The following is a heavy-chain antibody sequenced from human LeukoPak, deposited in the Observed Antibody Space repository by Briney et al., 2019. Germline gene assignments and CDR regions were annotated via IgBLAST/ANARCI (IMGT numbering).Heavy chain of an antibody. CDR1: GGSISSSSYY. D-gene: IGHD1-26*01. CDR2: SGST. J-gene: IGHJ3*02. CDR3: ARLPQWELRLHAFDI. Sequence: SETLSLTCTVSGGSISSSSYYWGWIRQPPGKGLEWIYSGSTYYNPSLKSRVTISVDTSKNQFSLKLSSVTAADTAVYYCARLPQWELRLHAFDIWGQGTMVTVSS. V-gene: IGHV4-39*07.